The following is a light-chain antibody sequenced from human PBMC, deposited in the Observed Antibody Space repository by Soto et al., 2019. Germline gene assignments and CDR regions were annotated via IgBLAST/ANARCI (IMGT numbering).Light chain of an antibody. CDR2: GAS. V-gene: IGKV3-20*01. CDR3: QHFGNSLWT. J-gene: IGKJ1*01. Sequence: IVLTQSPVTLSLSPGEIATLSCSSSQSVASRNLAWYQQKSGQAPRLLIYGASSRAIHTPDRFSGSGSGTDFTLTISGLEPEDFAVYYCQHFGNSLWTFGQGTKVDIK. CDR1: QSVASRN.